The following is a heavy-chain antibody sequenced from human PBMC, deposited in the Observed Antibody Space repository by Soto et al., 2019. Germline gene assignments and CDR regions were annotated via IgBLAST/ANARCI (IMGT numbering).Heavy chain of an antibody. V-gene: IGHV1-69*13. CDR3: ARRGEFGEFLY. CDR1: GGTFSSYA. D-gene: IGHD3-10*01. Sequence: ASVKVSCKASGGTFSSYAISWVRQAPGQGLEWMGGIIPIFGTANYAQKFQGRVTITADESTSTAYMELSSRRSEDTAVYYCARRGEFGEFLYWGQGTLVTVSS. J-gene: IGHJ4*02. CDR2: IIPIFGTA.